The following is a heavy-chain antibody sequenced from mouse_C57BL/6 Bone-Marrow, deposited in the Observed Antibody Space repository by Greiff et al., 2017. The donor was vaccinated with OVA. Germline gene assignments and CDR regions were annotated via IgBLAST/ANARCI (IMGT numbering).Heavy chain of an antibody. CDR3: ARTLDDQAMDY. J-gene: IGHJ4*01. V-gene: IGHV1-59*01. D-gene: IGHD2-3*01. CDR2: IDPSDSYT. Sequence: QVQLQQPGAELVRPGTSVKLSCKASGYTFTSYWMHWVKQRPGQGLEWIGVIDPSDSYTKYNQKFKGKATLTVDTSASTAYMQLSSLTSEDSAVYYCARTLDDQAMDYWGQGTSVTVSS. CDR1: GYTFTSYW.